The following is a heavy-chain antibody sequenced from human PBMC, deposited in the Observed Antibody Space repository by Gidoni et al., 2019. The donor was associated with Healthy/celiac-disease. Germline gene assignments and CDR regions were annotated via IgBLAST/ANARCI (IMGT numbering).Heavy chain of an antibody. CDR1: GYTLPELS. J-gene: IGHJ6*02. CDR3: ATESVDTAMALSLYV. D-gene: IGHD5-18*01. V-gene: IGHV1-24*01. CDR2: FDPDDGET. Sequence: QVQLVQSGAEVKKPRASVTISCTVPGYTLPELSMHWVRQAPGKGLEWMGGFDPDDGETIYAQKVQGRVTMTEDTSTDTAYMELSSLRSEDTAVYYCATESVDTAMALSLYVWGQGTTVTVSS.